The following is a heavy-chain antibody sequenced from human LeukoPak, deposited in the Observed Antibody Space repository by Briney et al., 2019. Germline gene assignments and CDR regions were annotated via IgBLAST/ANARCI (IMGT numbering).Heavy chain of an antibody. Sequence: SETLSLTCTVSGGSISSYYWSWIRQPAGKGLEWIGRIYTSGSANYNPSLKSRVTMSLDTSKNQFSLKLNSVTAADTAVYYCARDLDGDYTTPPVAFDIWGQGTMVTVSS. CDR2: IYTSGSA. V-gene: IGHV4-4*07. D-gene: IGHD4-17*01. J-gene: IGHJ3*02. CDR1: GGSISSYY. CDR3: ARDLDGDYTTPPVAFDI.